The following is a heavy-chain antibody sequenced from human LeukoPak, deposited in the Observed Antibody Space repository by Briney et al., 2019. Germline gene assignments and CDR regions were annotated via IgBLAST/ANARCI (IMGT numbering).Heavy chain of an antibody. V-gene: IGHV3-30*19. D-gene: IGHD2-8*01. CDR3: ARVYLERLTAGYFDH. CDR2: IYSDGSKK. J-gene: IGHJ4*02. Sequence: GGSLRLSCVASGITFSAAGMLWVRQAPGKGLEWVAFIYSDGSKKFYADSVGGRFTISRDDSKNTVYLQMNSLRDDDSAAYFCARVYLERLTAGYFDHWGQGTQVTVSP. CDR1: GITFSAAG.